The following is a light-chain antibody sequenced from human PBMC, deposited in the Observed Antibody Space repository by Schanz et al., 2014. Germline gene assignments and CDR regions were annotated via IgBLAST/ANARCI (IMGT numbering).Light chain of an antibody. J-gene: IGKJ4*01. Sequence: EIVLTQSPATLSVSPGERATLSCRASQSVSSNLAWYQQKPGQAPRLLIYGASTRATGIPARFSGSGSGTEFTLTISSLQSEDFAVYYCQQRSNWPSLTFGGGTKVDFK. CDR2: GAS. V-gene: IGKV3-15*01. CDR1: QSVSSN. CDR3: QQRSNWPSLT.